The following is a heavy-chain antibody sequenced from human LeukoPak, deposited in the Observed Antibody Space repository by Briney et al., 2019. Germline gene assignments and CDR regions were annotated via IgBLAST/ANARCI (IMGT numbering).Heavy chain of an antibody. Sequence: PSETLSPTCSVSGGSISSYYWSWIRQPAGKGLEWIGRNYISGSTNYNPSLKSRVTMSLDTSKNQISLKLTSVTAADTAVYYCAREGDCTSTSCFDYWGQGTLVTVSS. J-gene: IGHJ4*02. CDR3: AREGDCTSTSCFDY. V-gene: IGHV4-4*07. CDR2: NYISGST. CDR1: GGSISSYY. D-gene: IGHD2-2*01.